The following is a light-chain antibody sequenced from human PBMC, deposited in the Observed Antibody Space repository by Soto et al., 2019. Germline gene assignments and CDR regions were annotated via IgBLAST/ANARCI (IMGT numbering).Light chain of an antibody. J-gene: IGKJ1*01. CDR3: QQSDSTPWT. V-gene: IGKV1-39*01. CDR1: QSISSY. CDR2: AAS. Sequence: DIQMTQSPSSLSASVGDRVTITCRASQSISSYLNWYQQKPGKAPKLLIYAASSLQGGVPSRFSGSGSGTAFTLTISSRQPEDFATYYCQQSDSTPWTFGQGTKVDSK.